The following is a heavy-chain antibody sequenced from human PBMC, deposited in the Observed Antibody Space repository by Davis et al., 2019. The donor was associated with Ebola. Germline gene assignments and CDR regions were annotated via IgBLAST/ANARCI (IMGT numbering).Heavy chain of an antibody. D-gene: IGHD3-22*01. Sequence: GESLKISCAASGFTFTSYAMHWVRQAPGKGLEYVSGISSNGGSTYYANSVKGRFTISRDTSKNTVSLQMGSLGAEDMAVYYCARGGTTIAVANTYDYWGQGTLVTVSS. J-gene: IGHJ4*02. V-gene: IGHV3-64*01. CDR2: ISSNGGST. CDR3: ARGGTTIAVANTYDY. CDR1: GFTFTSYA.